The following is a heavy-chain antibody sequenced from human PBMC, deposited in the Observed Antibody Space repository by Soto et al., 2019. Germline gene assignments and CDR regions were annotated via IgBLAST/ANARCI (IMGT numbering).Heavy chain of an antibody. D-gene: IGHD3-9*01. Sequence: ASVKVSCKASGYTFTSYGISWVRQAPGQGLEWMGWISAYNGNTNYAQKLQGRVTMTTDTSTSTAYMELRSLRSDDTVVYYCVRDYDILTGYYKTFDYWGQGTLVTVSS. CDR1: GYTFTSYG. V-gene: IGHV1-18*01. CDR2: ISAYNGNT. CDR3: VRDYDILTGYYKTFDY. J-gene: IGHJ4*02.